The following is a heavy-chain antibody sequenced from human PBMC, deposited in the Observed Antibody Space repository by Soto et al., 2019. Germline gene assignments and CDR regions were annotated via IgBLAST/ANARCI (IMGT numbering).Heavy chain of an antibody. Sequence: PGGSRGVAGAASGLTFSSYAMSWVRQGPGKGLEWVSAISGSGGSTYYADSVKGRFTISRDNSKNTLYLQMNSLRAEDTAVYYCAKGLRAYYYGMDVWGQGTTVTVSS. CDR1: GLTFSSYA. D-gene: IGHD3-10*01. V-gene: IGHV3-23*01. CDR2: ISGSGGST. CDR3: AKGLRAYYYGMDV. J-gene: IGHJ6*02.